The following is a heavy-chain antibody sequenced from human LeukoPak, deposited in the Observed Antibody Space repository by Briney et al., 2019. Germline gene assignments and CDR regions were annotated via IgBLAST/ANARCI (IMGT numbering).Heavy chain of an antibody. Sequence: SETLSLTCTVSGGSISSYYWSWIRQPPGKGLEWIGYIYYSGSTNYNPSLKSRVTISVDTSKNQFSLKLSSVTAADTAVYCCARQYYYGSGSPAFDYWGQGTLVTVSS. V-gene: IGHV4-59*01. CDR3: ARQYYYGSGSPAFDY. D-gene: IGHD3-10*01. CDR1: GGSISSYY. J-gene: IGHJ4*02. CDR2: IYYSGST.